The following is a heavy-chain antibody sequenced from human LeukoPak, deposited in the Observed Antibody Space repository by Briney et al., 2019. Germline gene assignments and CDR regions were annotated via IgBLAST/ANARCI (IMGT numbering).Heavy chain of an antibody. Sequence: LPGGSLRLSCAASGFTFSSYAMSWVRQAPGKGLEWVSAIGSSGGSTYYADSVKGRFTVSRDNAKNSLYLQMNSLRAEDTAIYYCARAGTAARLGMGFDSWGLGTLVTVSS. CDR1: GFTFSSYA. CDR2: IGSSGGST. V-gene: IGHV3-23*01. CDR3: ARAGTAARLGMGFDS. D-gene: IGHD6-6*01. J-gene: IGHJ4*02.